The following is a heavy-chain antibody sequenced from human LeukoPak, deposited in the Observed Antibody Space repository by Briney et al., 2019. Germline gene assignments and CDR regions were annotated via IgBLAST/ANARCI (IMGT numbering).Heavy chain of an antibody. Sequence: ASAKVSCKASGYTFTSYGISWVRQAPGQGLEWMGWISAYNGNTNYAQRLQGRVTMTTDTSTSTAYMELRSLRSDDTAVYYCARVPLGRAGGPIYYWGQGTLVTVSS. D-gene: IGHD6-19*01. J-gene: IGHJ4*02. CDR3: ARVPLGRAGGPIYY. CDR1: GYTFTSYG. V-gene: IGHV1-18*01. CDR2: ISAYNGNT.